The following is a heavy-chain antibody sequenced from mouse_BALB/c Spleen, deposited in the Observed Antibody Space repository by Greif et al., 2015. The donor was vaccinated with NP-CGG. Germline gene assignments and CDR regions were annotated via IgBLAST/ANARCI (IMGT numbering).Heavy chain of an antibody. V-gene: IGHV1S29*02. CDR1: GYTFTDYN. CDR2: IYPYNGGT. D-gene: IGHD2-3*01. Sequence: EVQLQQSGPEPVKPGASVKISCKASGYTFTDYNMHWVKQSHGKSLEWIGYIYPYNGGTGYNQKFKSKATLTVDNSSSTAYMELRSLTSEDSAVYYCALYDGYLEYYFDYWGQGTTLTFSS. J-gene: IGHJ2*01. CDR3: ALYDGYLEYYFDY.